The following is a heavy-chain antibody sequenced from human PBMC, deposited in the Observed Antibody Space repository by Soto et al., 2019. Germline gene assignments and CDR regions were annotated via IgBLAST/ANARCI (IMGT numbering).Heavy chain of an antibody. CDR1: GGSISSGDYY. CDR2: IYYSGST. J-gene: IGHJ4*02. CDR3: ARGSYYYDSSGYSHY. D-gene: IGHD3-22*01. V-gene: IGHV4-30-4*01. Sequence: SETLSLTCTVSGGSISSGDYYWSWIRQPPGKGLEWIGYIYYSGSTHYNPSLKSRVTISVDTSKNQFSLKLSSVTAADTAVYYCARGSYYYDSSGYSHYWGQGTLVTVSS.